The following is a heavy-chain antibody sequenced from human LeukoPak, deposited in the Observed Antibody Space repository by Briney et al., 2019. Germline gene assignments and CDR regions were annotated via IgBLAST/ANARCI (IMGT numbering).Heavy chain of an antibody. V-gene: IGHV4-59*12. D-gene: IGHD6-6*01. CDR2: IYYSGST. J-gene: IGHJ6*02. CDR3: ARVNSVAARAYGMDV. CDR1: GGSISSYY. Sequence: SETLSLTCTVSGGSISSYYWSWIRQPPGKGLEWIGYIYYSGSTYYNPSLKSRVTISVDRSKNQFSLKLSSVTAADTAVYYCARVNSVAARAYGMDVWGQGTTVTVSS.